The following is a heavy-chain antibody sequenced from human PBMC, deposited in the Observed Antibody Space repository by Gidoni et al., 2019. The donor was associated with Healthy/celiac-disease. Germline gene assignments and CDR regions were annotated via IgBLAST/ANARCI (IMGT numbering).Heavy chain of an antibody. D-gene: IGHD2-2*01. CDR1: GFTFDAYA. V-gene: IGHV3-9*01. CDR3: AKAQDCSSTSCYGFDY. Sequence: EVQLVESGGGLVQPGRSLRLSCAASGFTFDAYAMHWVRQAPGKGLEWVSGISWNSGSIGYADSVKGRFTISRDNAKNSLYLQMNSLRAEDTALYYCAKAQDCSSTSCYGFDYWGQGTLVTVSS. CDR2: ISWNSGSI. J-gene: IGHJ4*02.